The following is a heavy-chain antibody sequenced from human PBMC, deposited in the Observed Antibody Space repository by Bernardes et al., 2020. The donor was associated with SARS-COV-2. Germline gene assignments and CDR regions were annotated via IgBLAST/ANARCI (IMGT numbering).Heavy chain of an antibody. Sequence: GGSLRLSCAASGFSVTNNYMTWVRQAPGKGLEWVSLMYSGGSADYADSVNGRFTISRDNSKNTLYLQMNSLRAEDTAVYYCARDRRRYFDSWGQGTLVTVSS. CDR2: MYSGGSA. CDR1: GFSVTNNY. J-gene: IGHJ4*02. V-gene: IGHV3-66*01. CDR3: ARDRRRYFDS.